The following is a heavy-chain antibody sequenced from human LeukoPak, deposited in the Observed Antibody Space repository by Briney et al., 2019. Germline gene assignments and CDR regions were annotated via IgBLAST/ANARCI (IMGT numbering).Heavy chain of an antibody. CDR2: IYYSGST. V-gene: IGHV4-30-4*08. J-gene: IGHJ6*03. Sequence: SETLSLTCTVSGGSISSGDYYWSWIRQPPGKGLEWIGYIYYSGSTYYNPSLKSRVTISVDTSKNQFSLKLSSVTAADTAVYYCARGAFDCSSTSCYLYYYYMDVWGKGNTVTVSS. CDR3: ARGAFDCSSTSCYLYYYYMDV. CDR1: GGSISSGDYY. D-gene: IGHD2-2*01.